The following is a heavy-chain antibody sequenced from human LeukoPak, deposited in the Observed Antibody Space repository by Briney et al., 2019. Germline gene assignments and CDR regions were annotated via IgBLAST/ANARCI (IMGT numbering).Heavy chain of an antibody. J-gene: IGHJ5*02. V-gene: IGHV1-18*01. D-gene: IGHD5/OR15-5a*01. CDR1: GYTFTSYA. CDR3: AREWSTGWFDP. Sequence: GASVKVSCKASGYTFTSYAMHWVRRAPGQRLEWMGWISAYNGNTNYAQKLQGRVTMTTDTSTSTAYMELRSLRSDDTAVYYCAREWSTGWFDPWGQGTLVTVSS. CDR2: ISAYNGNT.